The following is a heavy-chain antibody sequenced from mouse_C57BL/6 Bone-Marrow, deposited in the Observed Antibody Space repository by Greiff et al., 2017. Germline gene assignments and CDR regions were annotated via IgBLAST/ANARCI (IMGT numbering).Heavy chain of an antibody. CDR1: GYTFTDYY. V-gene: IGHV1-26*01. D-gene: IGHD1-1*01. J-gene: IGHJ4*01. CDR3: GSYGAMDY. CDR2: INPNNGGT. Sequence: EVQLQQSGPELVKPGASVKISCKASGYTFTDYYMNWVKQSHGKSLEWIGDINPNNGGTTYNQKFKGKATLTVDKSSSTAYMALRSLTSEESAVYDGGSYGAMDYWGQGTSVTVSS.